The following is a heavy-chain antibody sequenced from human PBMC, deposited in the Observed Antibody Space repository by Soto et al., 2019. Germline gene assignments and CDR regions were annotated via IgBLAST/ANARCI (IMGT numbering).Heavy chain of an antibody. V-gene: IGHV3-33*01. CDR2: IWYDGSVK. CDR1: GFNFSNYG. D-gene: IGHD2-15*01. J-gene: IGHJ4*02. Sequence: QMQLVESGGGVVQPGRSLRLSCSASGFNFSNYGMHWVRQAPGKGLEWVAGIWYDGSVKYYTDFVKGRFTISRDNSKNTLYLQMNSLRADATAVYYCARGGGDVVVDASVGYCAYLGQGTLVTVSS. CDR3: ARGGGDVVVDASVGYCAY.